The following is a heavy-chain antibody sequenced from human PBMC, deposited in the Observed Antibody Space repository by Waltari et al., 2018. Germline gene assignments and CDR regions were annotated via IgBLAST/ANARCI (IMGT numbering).Heavy chain of an antibody. V-gene: IGHV4-34*01. Sequence: QVQLQQWGAGLLTPSEPLSLTCAVYGGSFSGYYWSWIRQPPGKGLEWIGEINHSGSTNYNPSLKSRVTISVDTSKNQFSLRLSSVTAADTAVYYCARITTVTTSAFDIWGQGTMVTVSS. CDR2: INHSGST. CDR1: GGSFSGYY. CDR3: ARITTVTTSAFDI. D-gene: IGHD4-17*01. J-gene: IGHJ3*02.